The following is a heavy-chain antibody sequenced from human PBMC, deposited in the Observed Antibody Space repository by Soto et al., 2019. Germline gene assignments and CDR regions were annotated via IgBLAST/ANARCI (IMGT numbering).Heavy chain of an antibody. Sequence: QVQLQESGPGLVKPSQTLSLTCTVSGGSISSGGYYWNWIRQHPGNGLEWIGYIYYSGSTYYNPSRKSRVSISVDTSKNHFSLQLTSMTAADTAVYYCARSVFPWGRGTLVTVSS. V-gene: IGHV4-31*03. CDR3: ARSVFP. J-gene: IGHJ5*02. CDR1: GGSISSGGYY. CDR2: IYYSGST.